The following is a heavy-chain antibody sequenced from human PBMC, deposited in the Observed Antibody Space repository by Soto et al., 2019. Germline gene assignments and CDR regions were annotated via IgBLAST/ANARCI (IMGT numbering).Heavy chain of an antibody. CDR3: ARKDKSGYFNCCYP. D-gene: IGHD3-22*01. Sequence: PGESLKISCRTSGYRFTSYWIAWVRQMPGKGLEWMGIIFPSDSDTRYSPSFQGQVTISADRSTSTVFLQWDSLKASDTAVCFCARKDKSGYFNCCYPWGQGTLVTVSS. CDR1: GYRFTSYW. CDR2: IFPSDSDT. V-gene: IGHV5-51*01. J-gene: IGHJ5*02.